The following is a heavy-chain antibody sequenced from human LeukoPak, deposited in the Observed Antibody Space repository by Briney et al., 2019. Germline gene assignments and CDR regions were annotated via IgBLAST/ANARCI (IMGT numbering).Heavy chain of an antibody. Sequence: SETLSLTCTVSGGSFSSTTHYWAWIRQPPGKGQEWIGSVHYSGSTYYNPSLKSQVTISVDTSKNQFSLKLSSVTAADTAVYYCARLTQKLNFDYWGQGTLVTVSS. CDR2: VHYSGST. CDR1: GGSFSSTTHY. D-gene: IGHD1-1*01. CDR3: ARLTQKLNFDY. V-gene: IGHV4-39*01. J-gene: IGHJ4*02.